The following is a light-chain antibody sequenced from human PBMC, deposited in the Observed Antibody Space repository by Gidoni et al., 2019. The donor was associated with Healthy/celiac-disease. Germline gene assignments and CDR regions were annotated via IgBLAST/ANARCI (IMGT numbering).Light chain of an antibody. CDR1: PDIINY. Sequence: DIQMTPSPSSLSASVGDRVTTTCQASPDIINYLNWYQQKQRKAPKLLINDGANLETGVPPRFSRSGAGTDFTFTISSRQHEDIATYYCQQYDNIPPYTFGQGTKLEIK. V-gene: IGKV1-33*01. CDR3: QQYDNIPPYT. CDR2: DGA. J-gene: IGKJ2*01.